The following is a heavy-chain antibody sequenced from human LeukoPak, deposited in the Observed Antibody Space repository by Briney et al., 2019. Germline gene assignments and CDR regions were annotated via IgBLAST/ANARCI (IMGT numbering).Heavy chain of an antibody. Sequence: GSLRLSCAASGFMFRTYGMHWVRQAPGKGLGWMAFVRDDGSTKYYGDPVKGRFTISRDNSKSTLYLQMNSLRAEDTAVYFCARTVSSSWGFFDSWGQGTLVTVSS. D-gene: IGHD6-6*01. J-gene: IGHJ4*02. CDR2: VRDDGSTK. CDR3: ARTVSSSWGFFDS. V-gene: IGHV3-30*02. CDR1: GFMFRTYG.